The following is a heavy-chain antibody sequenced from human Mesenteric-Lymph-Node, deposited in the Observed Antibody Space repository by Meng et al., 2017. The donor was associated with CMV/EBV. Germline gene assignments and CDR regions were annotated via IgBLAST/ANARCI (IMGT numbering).Heavy chain of an antibody. CDR3: AREGYYDFWSGYYYYYYGMDV. CDR1: GFTFNHYY. J-gene: IGHJ6*02. CDR2: ISSSSSTI. Sequence: GESLKISCAASGFTFNHYYMNWIRLVPGKGLEWVSYISSSSSTIYYADSVKGRFTISRDNAKNSLYLQMNSLRAEDTAVYYCAREGYYDFWSGYYYYYYGMDVWGQGTTVTVSS. D-gene: IGHD3-3*01. V-gene: IGHV3-11*04.